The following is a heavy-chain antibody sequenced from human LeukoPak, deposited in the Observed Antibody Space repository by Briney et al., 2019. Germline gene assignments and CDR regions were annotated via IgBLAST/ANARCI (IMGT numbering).Heavy chain of an antibody. D-gene: IGHD3-16*01. J-gene: IGHJ4*02. CDR2: ISGSGGST. CDR1: GFTFSSYG. CDR3: ARDRPFGGVLDFDY. V-gene: IGHV3-23*01. Sequence: GGSLRLSCAASGFTFSSYGMSWVRQAPGKGLEWVSAISGSGGSTYYADSVKGRFTISRDNSKNTLYLQMNSLRAEDTAVYYCARDRPFGGVLDFDYWGQGTLVTVSS.